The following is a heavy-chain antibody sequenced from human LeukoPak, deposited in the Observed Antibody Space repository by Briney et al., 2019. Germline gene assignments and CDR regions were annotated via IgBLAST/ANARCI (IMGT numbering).Heavy chain of an antibody. CDR1: GFTFSSYA. CDR3: AKEKYYYDSTGYDYFDY. CDR2: ISGSGGST. D-gene: IGHD3-22*01. Sequence: GGSLRLSCAASGFTFSSYAMSWVRQAPGKGLEWVSAISGSGGSTYYADSVKGRFTISRDNSKNTLYLQMNSLRADDTAVYYCAKEKYYYDSTGYDYFDYWGQGTLVTVSS. J-gene: IGHJ4*02. V-gene: IGHV3-23*01.